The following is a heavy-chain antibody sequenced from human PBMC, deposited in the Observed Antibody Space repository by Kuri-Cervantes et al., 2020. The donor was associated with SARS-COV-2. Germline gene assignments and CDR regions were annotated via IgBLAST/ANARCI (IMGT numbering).Heavy chain of an antibody. CDR2: IYYSGST. D-gene: IGHD6-6*01. Sequence: ESLKISCTVSGGSISSSSYYWGWIRQPPGKGLERIGSIYYSGSTYYNPSLKSRVTISVDTSKNQFSLKLSSVTAADTAVYYCARPSIAARADAFDIWGQGTMVTISS. V-gene: IGHV4-39*01. J-gene: IGHJ3*02. CDR3: ARPSIAARADAFDI. CDR1: GGSISSSSYY.